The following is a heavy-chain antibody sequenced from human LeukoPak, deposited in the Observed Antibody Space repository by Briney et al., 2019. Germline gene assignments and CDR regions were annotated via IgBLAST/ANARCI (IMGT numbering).Heavy chain of an antibody. CDR1: GGSISSYY. J-gene: IGHJ4*02. Sequence: SETLSLTCPVSGGSISSYYWSWIRQPPGKGLEWIGYIYYSGSTNYNPSLKSRVTISVDTSKNQFSLKLSSVTAADTAVYYCASAVNQAYYYDSSGYFWWGQGTLVTVSS. D-gene: IGHD3-22*01. CDR3: ASAVNQAYYYDSSGYFW. V-gene: IGHV4-59*08. CDR2: IYYSGST.